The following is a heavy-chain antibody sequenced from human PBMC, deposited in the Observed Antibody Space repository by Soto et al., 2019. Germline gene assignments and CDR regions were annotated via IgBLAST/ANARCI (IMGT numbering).Heavy chain of an antibody. Sequence: SETLSLTCAVSGGSISSGSYSWSWNRQATGKGLEWIGNIHYNGNTKYSPSLKSRVTMSVDTSKNHFSLKLISVTTADTAVYFCAREGNLGRWIQPLDSWGQGTLVTVSS. D-gene: IGHD2-2*03. J-gene: IGHJ4*02. CDR2: IHYNGNT. CDR1: GGSISSGSYS. V-gene: IGHV4-61*03. CDR3: AREGNLGRWIQPLDS.